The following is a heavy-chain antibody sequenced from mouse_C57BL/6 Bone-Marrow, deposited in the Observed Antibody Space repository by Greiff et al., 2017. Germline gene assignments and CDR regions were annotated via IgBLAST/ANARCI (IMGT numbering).Heavy chain of an antibody. D-gene: IGHD1-1*01. CDR2: IDPSDSYT. J-gene: IGHJ1*03. CDR1: GYTFTSYW. Sequence: QVQLQQPGAELVRPGTSVKLSCKASGYTFTSYWMHWVKQRPGQGLEWIGVIDPSDSYTNYNQKFKGKATLTVDTSSSTAYMQLSSLTSEDSAVYYCARKDYYGSSPWYFDVWGTGTTVTVSS. CDR3: ARKDYYGSSPWYFDV. V-gene: IGHV1-59*01.